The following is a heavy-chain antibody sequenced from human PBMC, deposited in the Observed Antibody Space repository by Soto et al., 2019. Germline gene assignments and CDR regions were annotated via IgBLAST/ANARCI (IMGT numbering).Heavy chain of an antibody. CDR2: IYYSGST. J-gene: IGHJ4*02. D-gene: IGHD6-19*01. CDR1: GGSISSYY. Sequence: SETLSLTCTVSGGSISSYYWSWIRQPPGKGLEWIGYIYYSGSTNYNPSIKSRVTISVDTSKNQFSLKLSSVTAADTAVYYCARDTSRDGWVDYWGQGTLVTVSS. CDR3: ARDTSRDGWVDY. V-gene: IGHV4-59*01.